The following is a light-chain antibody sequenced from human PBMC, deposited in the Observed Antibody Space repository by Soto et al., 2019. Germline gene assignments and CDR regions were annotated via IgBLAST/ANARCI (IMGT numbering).Light chain of an antibody. CDR3: QESLSFLWGT. Sequence: DIQMTQSPSSLSASVGDRVTITCRTSQSISTSLNWYQQKPGKAPKVLIYGASSLHSGVPPRFSGDGSGTDFTLTISSLQPEDFAIYYCQESLSFLWGTFGPGTKVEIK. CDR2: GAS. CDR1: QSISTS. V-gene: IGKV1-39*01. J-gene: IGKJ1*01.